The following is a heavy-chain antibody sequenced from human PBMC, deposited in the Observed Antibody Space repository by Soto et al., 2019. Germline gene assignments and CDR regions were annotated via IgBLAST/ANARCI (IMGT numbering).Heavy chain of an antibody. D-gene: IGHD3-3*01. CDR3: ARASPIWSQVDY. Sequence: QVQLVESGGGVVQPGRSLRLSCAASGFTFNNYGIHWVRQAPGKGLEWVAVIWYEGSIKYYAEFAKGRFTISRDNSKNMVFLQMSSLRGEDTGVYYCARASPIWSQVDYWGQGTLVTVSS. CDR2: IWYEGSIK. J-gene: IGHJ4*02. V-gene: IGHV3-33*01. CDR1: GFTFNNYG.